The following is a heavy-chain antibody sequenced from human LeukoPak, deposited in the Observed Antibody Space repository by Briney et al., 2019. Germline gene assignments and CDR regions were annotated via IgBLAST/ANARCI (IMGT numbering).Heavy chain of an antibody. CDR3: ARLSHYYGSGSYPY. D-gene: IGHD3-10*01. Sequence: PSETLSLTCTVSGGSISSTGYCWSWIRQPAGKGLEWIGHIYTNGNTNYNPSLKSRVTISVDTSKNQFSLKLSSVTAADTAVYYCARLSHYYGSGSYPYWGQGTLVTVSS. CDR1: GGSISSTGYC. CDR2: IYTNGNT. V-gene: IGHV4-61*09. J-gene: IGHJ4*02.